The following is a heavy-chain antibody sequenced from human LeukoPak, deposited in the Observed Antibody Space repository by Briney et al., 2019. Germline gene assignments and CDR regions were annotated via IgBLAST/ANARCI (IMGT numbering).Heavy chain of an antibody. V-gene: IGHV2-70*11. D-gene: IGHD3-10*01. CDR2: IDWDDDK. CDR1: GFSLSTSGMC. CDR3: ARSRITMVRGVIIPMDV. Sequence: SGPALVKPTQTLTLTCTFSGFSLSTSGMCVSWIRQPPGKALEWLARIDWDDDKYYSTSLKTRLTISKDTSKNQVVLTMTNMDPVDTATYYCARSRITMVRGVIIPMDVWGQGTTATVSS. J-gene: IGHJ6*02.